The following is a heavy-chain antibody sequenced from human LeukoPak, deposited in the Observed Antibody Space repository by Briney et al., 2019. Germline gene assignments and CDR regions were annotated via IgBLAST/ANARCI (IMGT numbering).Heavy chain of an antibody. CDR2: ISYDGSNK. CDR1: GFTFSSYA. J-gene: IGHJ4*02. D-gene: IGHD3-22*01. V-gene: IGHV3-30-3*01. Sequence: GGSLRLSCAASGFTFSSYAMHWVRQAPGKGLEWVAVISYDGSNKYYADSVKGRFTISRDNSKNTLYLQMNSLRAEDTAVYYCARDFYYDSSGYCDYWGRGTLVTVSS. CDR3: ARDFYYDSSGYCDY.